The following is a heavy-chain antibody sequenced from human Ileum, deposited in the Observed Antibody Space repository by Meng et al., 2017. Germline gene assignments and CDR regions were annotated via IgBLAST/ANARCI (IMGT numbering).Heavy chain of an antibody. CDR3: TNDRLNH. D-gene: IGHD1-1*01. CDR2: IDPDGSDP. V-gene: IGHV3-74*03. J-gene: IGHJ1*01. CDR1: GFSFTDHW. Sequence: GRVVGSGGGLAPPGGSLGLSCTASGFSFTDHWMHWVRQGPGKGPVWVSRIDPDGSDPTYADSVKGRFSISRDNAKNTVYLQMNSLRAEDSALYYCTNDRLNHWGQGALVTVSS.